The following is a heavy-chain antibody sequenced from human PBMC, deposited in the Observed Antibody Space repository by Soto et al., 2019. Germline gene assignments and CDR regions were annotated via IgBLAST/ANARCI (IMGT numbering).Heavy chain of an antibody. Sequence: QVLLVQSGAEVKKPGSSVKVSCKASGGTFSSYAISWVRQAPGQGLEWMGGIIPIFGTANYAQKFQGRVTITADKSTSTAYMELSSPRSEDTAVYYCARYCSGGSCYSEAAGFDYWGQGTLVTVSS. V-gene: IGHV1-69*06. J-gene: IGHJ4*02. CDR1: GGTFSSYA. CDR3: ARYCSGGSCYSEAAGFDY. D-gene: IGHD2-15*01. CDR2: IIPIFGTA.